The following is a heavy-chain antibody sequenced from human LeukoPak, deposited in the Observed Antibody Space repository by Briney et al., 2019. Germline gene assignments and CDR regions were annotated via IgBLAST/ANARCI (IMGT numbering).Heavy chain of an antibody. J-gene: IGHJ4*02. V-gene: IGHV3-15*01. CDR3: AAGLGKTDDDS. Sequence: GGSLRLSCEGSGFIFNKAWMSWIRQAPGKGLEWVGRVTTTAEGETVDYAAPVRGRFTISRDDSKSTVYLHMNSLESEDTAIYYCAAGLGKTDDDSWGQGTLVTVSS. CDR2: VTTTAEGETV. CDR1: GFIFNKAW. D-gene: IGHD4-11*01.